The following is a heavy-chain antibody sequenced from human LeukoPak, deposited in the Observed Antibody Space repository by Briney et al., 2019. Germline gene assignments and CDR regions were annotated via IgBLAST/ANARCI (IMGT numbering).Heavy chain of an antibody. CDR3: AIRGYSYGGDY. CDR1: GFTFSNYW. J-gene: IGHJ4*02. V-gene: IGHV3-23*01. Sequence: GGSLRLSCAASGFTFSNYWMSWVRQAPGKGLEWVSAISGSGGSTYYADSVKGRFTISRDNSKNTLYLQMNSLRAEDTAVYYCAIRGYSYGGDYWGQGTLVTVSS. D-gene: IGHD5-18*01. CDR2: ISGSGGST.